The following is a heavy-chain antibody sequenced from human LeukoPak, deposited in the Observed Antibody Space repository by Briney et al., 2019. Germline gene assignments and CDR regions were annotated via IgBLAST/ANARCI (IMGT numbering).Heavy chain of an antibody. CDR3: ARGIDYTVTTSYYFEY. V-gene: IGHV3-33*01. Sequence: GGTLRLSCAASGFTFSSYGMHWVRQAPGKGLEWVAGIWYDGSNTYYAESVKGQFNISRDNSKNTLSLQMNSLRAEDTAVYYCARGIDYTVTTSYYFEYWGQGTLVTVSS. CDR2: IWYDGSNT. D-gene: IGHD4-17*01. CDR1: GFTFSSYG. J-gene: IGHJ4*02.